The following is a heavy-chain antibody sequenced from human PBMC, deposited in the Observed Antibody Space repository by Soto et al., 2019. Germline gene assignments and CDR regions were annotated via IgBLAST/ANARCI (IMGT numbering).Heavy chain of an antibody. J-gene: IGHJ4*02. CDR3: ARDDCSSTSCYNFDN. CDR2: ISAYNGNT. CDR1: GYTFTSYG. V-gene: IGHV1-18*01. Sequence: ASVKVSCKASGYTFTSYGISWVRQAPGQGLEWMGWISAYNGNTNYAQKLQGRVTMTTDTSTSTAYMELRSLRSDDTAVYYCARDDCSSTSCYNFDNWGQGTLVTVSS. D-gene: IGHD2-2*02.